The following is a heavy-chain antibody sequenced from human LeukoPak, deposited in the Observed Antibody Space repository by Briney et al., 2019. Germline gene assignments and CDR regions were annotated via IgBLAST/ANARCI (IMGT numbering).Heavy chain of an antibody. D-gene: IGHD3-10*01. CDR2: IRYDGSNE. J-gene: IGHJ6*03. V-gene: IGHV3-30*02. Sequence: GGSLRLSCAASGFTFSSYGMHWVRQAPGKGLEWVAFIRYDGSNEYYADSVKGRFTISRDNSKNTLYLQMNSLRAEDTAVYYCAKSYGSGIYYYYMDVWGKGTTVTVSS. CDR1: GFTFSSYG. CDR3: AKSYGSGIYYYYMDV.